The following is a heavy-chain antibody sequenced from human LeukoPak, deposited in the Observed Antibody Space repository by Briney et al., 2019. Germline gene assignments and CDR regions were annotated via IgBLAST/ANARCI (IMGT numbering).Heavy chain of an antibody. CDR1: GYNFATDW. J-gene: IGHJ4*02. CDR2: VYPDDSDV. D-gene: IGHD5-24*01. V-gene: IGHV5-51*01. Sequence: GESLKISCKGSGYNFATDWIGWVRQMPGKGLEWMGIVYPDDSDVRYNPSFQGQVTISADKSINTAYLQWSSLKAPDSAVYYCARQESEMTTPANRYFDHWGQGTLVTVSS. CDR3: ARQESEMTTPANRYFDH.